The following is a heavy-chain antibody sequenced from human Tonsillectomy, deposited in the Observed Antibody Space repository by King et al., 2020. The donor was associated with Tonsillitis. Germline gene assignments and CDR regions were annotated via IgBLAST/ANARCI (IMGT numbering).Heavy chain of an antibody. CDR3: AKAAGRRTYQYYFDY. D-gene: IGHD6-13*01. Sequence: VQLVQSGGGLVQPGGSLRLSCAASGYTFSNYAVNWVRQAPGKGLEWVSGVSDDGVATYYADSVRGRFTISRDNSKIALYLLMNSLIAEDTAIYYCAKAAGRRTYQYYFDYWGQGSLVTVSS. V-gene: IGHV3-23*04. J-gene: IGHJ4*02. CDR1: GYTFSNYA. CDR2: VSDDGVAT.